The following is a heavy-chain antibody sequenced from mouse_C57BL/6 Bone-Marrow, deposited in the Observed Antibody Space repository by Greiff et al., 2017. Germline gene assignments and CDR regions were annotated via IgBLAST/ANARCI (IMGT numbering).Heavy chain of an antibody. CDR3: ARRVYYYGSRYWYFDV. J-gene: IGHJ1*03. V-gene: IGHV1-26*01. Sequence: EVQLQQSGPELVKPWASVKISCKASGYTFTDYYMNWVKQSHGKSLEWIGDINPNNGGTSYNQKFKGKATLTVDKSSSTAYMELRSLTSEDSAVYYCARRVYYYGSRYWYFDVWGTGTTVTVSS. CDR2: INPNNGGT. CDR1: GYTFTDYY. D-gene: IGHD1-1*01.